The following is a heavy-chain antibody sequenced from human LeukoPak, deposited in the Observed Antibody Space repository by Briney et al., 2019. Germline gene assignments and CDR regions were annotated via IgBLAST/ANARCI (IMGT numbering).Heavy chain of an antibody. CDR3: AGGSAAKGFLDY. CDR1: GGSISSGGYS. V-gene: IGHV4-30-2*01. J-gene: IGHJ4*02. D-gene: IGHD6-13*01. CDR2: IYHSGST. Sequence: SETLSLTCAVSGGSISSGGYSWSWIRQPPGKGLEWIGYIYHSGSTYYNPSLKSRVTISVDRSKNQFSLKLSSVTAADTAVYYCAGGSAAKGFLDYWGQGTLVTVSS.